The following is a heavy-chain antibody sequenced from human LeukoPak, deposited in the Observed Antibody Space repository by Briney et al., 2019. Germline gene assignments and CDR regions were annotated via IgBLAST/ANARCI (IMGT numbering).Heavy chain of an antibody. J-gene: IGHJ3*02. CDR1: GYSISSNYY. V-gene: IGHV4-38-2*02. CDR2: IYHSGSI. CDR3: ARRAGWFGGFPKAFDI. D-gene: IGHD3-10*01. Sequence: PSETLSLTCTVSGYSISSNYYWGWIRQPPGKGLEWIGNIYHSGSISYNPSLKSRVTISVDTSKNQFSLKLTSVTAADTAVYYCARRAGWFGGFPKAFDIWGQGTMVTVSS.